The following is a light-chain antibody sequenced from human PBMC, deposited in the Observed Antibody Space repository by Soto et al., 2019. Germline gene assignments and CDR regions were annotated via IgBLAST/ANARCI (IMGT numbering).Light chain of an antibody. Sequence: EIVMTQSPAALSVSPGERATLSCRASQSVSSNLAWYQQKPGQAPRLLIYGVSTRATGIPARFSGSGSGTEFTLTISSLQSEDFAVYYCQQYNIWPLTFGGGTKVEIK. CDR3: QQYNIWPLT. V-gene: IGKV3-15*01. CDR2: GVS. J-gene: IGKJ4*02. CDR1: QSVSSN.